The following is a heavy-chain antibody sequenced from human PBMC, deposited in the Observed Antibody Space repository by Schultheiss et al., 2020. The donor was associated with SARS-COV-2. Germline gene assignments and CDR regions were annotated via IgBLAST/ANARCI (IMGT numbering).Heavy chain of an antibody. CDR2: IYYSGST. CDR3: ARGRHVLRGWYRDNWFDP. J-gene: IGHJ5*02. CDR1: GGSVSSGSYY. Sequence: SETLSLTCTVSGGSVSSGSYYWSWIRQPPGKGLEWIGYIYYSGSTNYNPSLKSRVTMSLDTSKNQFSLKLSSVTAADTAVYYCARGRHVLRGWYRDNWFDPWGQGTLVTVSS. D-gene: IGHD6-19*01. V-gene: IGHV4-61*01.